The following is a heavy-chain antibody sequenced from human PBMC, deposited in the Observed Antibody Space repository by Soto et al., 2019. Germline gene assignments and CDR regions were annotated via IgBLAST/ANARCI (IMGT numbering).Heavy chain of an antibody. CDR1: RFTFSSYW. J-gene: IGHJ6*02. D-gene: IGHD2-15*01. CDR2: IKQDGSEK. Sequence: EVQLVESGGGLVQPGGSLRLSCAASRFTFSSYWMTWVRQGPGKGLEWVANIKQDGSEKYYVDSVKGRFTISRDNAKNSLYLQMNRLRAEDTAVYYCARIWVVAAMSYYYYGMDVWGQGTTVTVSS. V-gene: IGHV3-7*01. CDR3: ARIWVVAAMSYYYYGMDV.